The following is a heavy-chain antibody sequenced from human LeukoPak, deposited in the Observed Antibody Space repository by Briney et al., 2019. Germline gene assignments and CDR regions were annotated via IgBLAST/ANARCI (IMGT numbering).Heavy chain of an antibody. V-gene: IGHV3-23*01. CDR1: GFTFRSYA. CDR3: AKAPVTSCRGAFCYPFDY. D-gene: IGHD2-15*01. J-gene: IGHJ4*02. CDR2: ISGGGGST. Sequence: GGSLRLSCAASGFTFRSYAMSWVRQAPGKGLEWVSSISGGGGSTYYADSVKGRFTISRDNSKITLYLQMNSLRAEDAAVYYCAKAPVTSCRGAFCYPFDYWGQGTLVTVSS.